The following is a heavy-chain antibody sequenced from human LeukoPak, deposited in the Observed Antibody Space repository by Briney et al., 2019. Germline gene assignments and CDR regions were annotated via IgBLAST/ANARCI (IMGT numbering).Heavy chain of an antibody. D-gene: IGHD7-27*01. CDR2: INSDGSST. V-gene: IGHV3-74*01. Sequence: PGGSLRLSSEASALTVSSYWMHCVRHAPGEGLVWVSRINSDGSSTSYADSVKGRFTISRDNAKNTLYLQMNSLRAEDTAVYYCAREPSGANWGAGFFDYWGQGTLVTVSS. CDR3: AREPSGANWGAGFFDY. CDR1: ALTVSSYW. J-gene: IGHJ4*02.